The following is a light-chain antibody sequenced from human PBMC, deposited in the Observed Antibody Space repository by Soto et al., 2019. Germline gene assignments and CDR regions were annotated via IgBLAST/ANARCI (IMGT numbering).Light chain of an antibody. Sequence: EVVLTQSPATLSLSPGDRATLSCRAGQSVSSYLAWYQQRPGQAPRLLIYDASNRATGIPARFSGSGSGTEFTLTISSLQSEDFAVYYCQQYNKWPTSGQGTKVEI. V-gene: IGKV3D-15*01. CDR2: DAS. CDR1: QSVSSY. J-gene: IGKJ2*01. CDR3: QQYNKWPT.